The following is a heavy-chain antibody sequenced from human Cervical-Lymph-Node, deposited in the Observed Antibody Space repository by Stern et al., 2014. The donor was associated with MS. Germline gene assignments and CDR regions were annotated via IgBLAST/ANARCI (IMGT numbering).Heavy chain of an antibody. J-gene: IGHJ4*02. D-gene: IGHD3-16*01. V-gene: IGHV3-30*03. CDR3: ARADVRGAYALFDY. CDR1: GFTFNHYA. CDR2: ISHDGSNK. Sequence: VQLVESGGGVVQPGRSLRLSCVVSGFTFNHYAMHWVRQAPGKGLEWVAVISHDGSNKHYADAVMGRFTISRDNFKNTLYLQMNSLRAEDSAVYYCARADVRGAYALFDYWGQGTLVTVSS.